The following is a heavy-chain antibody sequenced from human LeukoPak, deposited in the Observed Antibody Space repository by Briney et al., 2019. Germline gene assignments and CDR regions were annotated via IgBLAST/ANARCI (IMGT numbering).Heavy chain of an antibody. CDR2: ISGSTTYT. CDR1: GFTFSDYY. Sequence: TGGSLRLSCAASGFTFSDYYMSWIRQPPGKGLEWVSYISGSTTYTNYTDSVRDRFTISRDNSKNSLYLQMNSLRAEDTAVYYCARDREVVAFDIWGQGTMVTVSS. CDR3: ARDREVVAFDI. D-gene: IGHD2-15*01. V-gene: IGHV3-11*05. J-gene: IGHJ3*02.